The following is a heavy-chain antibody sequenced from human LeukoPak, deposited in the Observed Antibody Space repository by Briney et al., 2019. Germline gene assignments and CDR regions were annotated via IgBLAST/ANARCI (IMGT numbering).Heavy chain of an antibody. Sequence: SETLSLTCTVSGGSISSGGYYWSWIRQPAGKGLEWIGRIYTSGSTNYNPSLKSRVTISVDTSKNQFSLKLSSVTAADTAVYYCARVGLRYFDWLLYSQDFDYWGQGTLVTVSS. J-gene: IGHJ4*02. V-gene: IGHV4-61*02. CDR3: ARVGLRYFDWLLYSQDFDY. CDR1: GGSISSGGYY. D-gene: IGHD3-9*01. CDR2: IYTSGST.